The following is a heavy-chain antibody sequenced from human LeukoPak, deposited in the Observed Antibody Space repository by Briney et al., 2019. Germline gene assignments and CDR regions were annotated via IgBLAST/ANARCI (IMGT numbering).Heavy chain of an antibody. J-gene: IGHJ4*02. CDR1: GGSFSGYY. Sequence: SETLSLTCAVYGGSFSGYYWSWIRQPPGKGLEWIGEINHSGSTNYNPSLKSRVTISVDTSKNQFSLKLSSVTAADTAVYYCARGGGVVIEFDYWGQGTLVTVSS. D-gene: IGHD3-3*01. CDR2: INHSGST. V-gene: IGHV4-34*01. CDR3: ARGGGVVIEFDY.